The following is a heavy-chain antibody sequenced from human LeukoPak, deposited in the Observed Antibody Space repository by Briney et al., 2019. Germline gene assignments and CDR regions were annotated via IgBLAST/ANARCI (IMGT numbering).Heavy chain of an antibody. Sequence: SVKVSCKASGFTFTSSAVQWVRQARGQRLEWIGWIVVGSGNTNYAQKFQERVTITRDMSTSTAYMEVSSLTSEDTAVYYCARVPRDRNSLDSWGQGTLVTVSS. D-gene: IGHD1-7*01. V-gene: IGHV1-58*01. CDR1: GFTFTSSA. CDR2: IVVGSGNT. CDR3: ARVPRDRNSLDS. J-gene: IGHJ4*02.